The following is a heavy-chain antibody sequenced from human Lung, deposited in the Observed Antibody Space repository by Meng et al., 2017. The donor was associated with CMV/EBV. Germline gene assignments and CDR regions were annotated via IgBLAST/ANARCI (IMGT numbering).Heavy chain of an antibody. D-gene: IGHD2-15*01. J-gene: IGHJ4*02. Sequence: ASXXVSXKASGYTFTGYDIHWVRQATGQGLEWMRWMNPNSGNTGYAQEFQGRVTITRNTSISTAYMELSSLRSEDTAVYYCARIGGGNRGDFDYWGQGTLVTVSS. CDR1: GYTFTGYD. CDR3: ARIGGGNRGDFDY. V-gene: IGHV1-8*03. CDR2: MNPNSGNT.